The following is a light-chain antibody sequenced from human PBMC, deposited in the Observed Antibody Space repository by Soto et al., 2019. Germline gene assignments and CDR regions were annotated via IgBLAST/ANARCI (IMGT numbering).Light chain of an antibody. CDR2: TNS. V-gene: IGLV1-47*01. Sequence: QSVLTQPPSASGTPGQSVTISCSGSRSNIVTNYVYWYQQLPGTAPKLLMYTNSHRPSGVPDRFSGSKSGTSASLAISGLRFEDEADYYCAAWDDSLNTITFGGGTKVTVL. J-gene: IGLJ2*01. CDR1: RSNIVTNY. CDR3: AAWDDSLNTIT.